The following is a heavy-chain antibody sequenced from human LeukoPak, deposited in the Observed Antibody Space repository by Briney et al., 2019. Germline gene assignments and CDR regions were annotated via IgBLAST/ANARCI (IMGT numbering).Heavy chain of an antibody. CDR2: ISYDGSNK. V-gene: IGHV3-30*18. CDR3: AKGDSGSYFYFDY. Sequence: GGSQRLSCAASGFTFSSYGMHWVRQAPGKGLEWVAVISYDGSNKYYADSVKGRFTISRDNSKNTLYLQMNSLRAEDTAVYYCAKGDSGSYFYFDYWGQGTLVTVSS. D-gene: IGHD1-26*01. J-gene: IGHJ4*02. CDR1: GFTFSSYG.